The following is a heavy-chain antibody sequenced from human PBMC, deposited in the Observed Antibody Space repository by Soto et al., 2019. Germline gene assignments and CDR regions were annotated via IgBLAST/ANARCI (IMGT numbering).Heavy chain of an antibody. D-gene: IGHD6-19*01. V-gene: IGHV1-18*01. CDR2: ISVDNGNT. J-gene: IGHJ4*02. CDR1: GFIFANYG. CDR3: ARDRSGYVSGWYVDYFDH. Sequence: QVQLVQSGPEMKKPGASVKVSCKASGFIFANYGITWVRQAPGEGLEWMGWISVDNGNTNYAQKFQGRFSMTPDTSTSTASLEVRSLKSDDTAVYYCARDRSGYVSGWYVDYFDHWGQGTLVSVSS.